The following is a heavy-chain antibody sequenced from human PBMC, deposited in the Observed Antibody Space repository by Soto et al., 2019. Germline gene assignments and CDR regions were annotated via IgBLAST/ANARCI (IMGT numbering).Heavy chain of an antibody. CDR2: IGSSGGTI. CDR3: AKSYAGGLDV. V-gene: IGHV3-48*03. CDR1: GVTFSSYE. Sequence: GGSLRLSCAASGVTFSSYEMNWVRQGPGKGLEWVSYIGSSGGTIYYADSVKGRFTISRDNAKNSLYLQMNSLRAEDTAVYYCAKSYAGGLDVWGQGTTVTVSS. D-gene: IGHD2-8*01. J-gene: IGHJ6*02.